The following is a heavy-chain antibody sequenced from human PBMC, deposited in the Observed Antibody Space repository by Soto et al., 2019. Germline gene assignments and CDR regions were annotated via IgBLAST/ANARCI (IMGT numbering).Heavy chain of an antibody. V-gene: IGHV3-23*01. Sequence: GGSLRLSCAAAGFTFSDYAMNWVRQVPGKGLEWVSAISGSGANTYYADSVKGRFTISRDNSKNMLYLQMNSLRDEDTAVYYCANGRFLEWLLPDNWFDPWGQGTLVTVSS. J-gene: IGHJ5*02. CDR3: ANGRFLEWLLPDNWFDP. CDR1: GFTFSDYA. D-gene: IGHD3-3*01. CDR2: ISGSGANT.